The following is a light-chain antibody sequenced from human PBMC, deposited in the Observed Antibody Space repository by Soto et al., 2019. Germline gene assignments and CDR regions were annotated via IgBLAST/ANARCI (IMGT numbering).Light chain of an antibody. CDR2: SAS. CDR1: RNVNIN. J-gene: IGKJ5*01. CDR3: QHYHNWSIT. Sequence: DIVLTQSPATLSVSPGEGATLSCRASRNVNINLAWYQQKPGQAPRLLIYSASTRATGIPARFSGSGSGTEFTLTISSLQSEDFAVYYCQHYHNWSITFGQGTRLEIK. V-gene: IGKV3-15*01.